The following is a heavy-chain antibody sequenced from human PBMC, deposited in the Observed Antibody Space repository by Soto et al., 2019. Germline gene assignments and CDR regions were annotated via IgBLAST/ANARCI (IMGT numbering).Heavy chain of an antibody. CDR2: IYHSGST. J-gene: IGHJ5*02. CDR3: ARAPGVAATRDWFDP. V-gene: IGHV4-4*02. CDR1: GGSISSSNW. D-gene: IGHD2-15*01. Sequence: QVPLQESGPGLVKPSGTLSLTCAVSGGSISSSNWWSWVRQPPGKGLGWIGEIYHSGSTNYNPSLKSRVTISVDKSKNQFSLKLSSVTAADTAVYYCARAPGVAATRDWFDPWGQGTLVTVSS.